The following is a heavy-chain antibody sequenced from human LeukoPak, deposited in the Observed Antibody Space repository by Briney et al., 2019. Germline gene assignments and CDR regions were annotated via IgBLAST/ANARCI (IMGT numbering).Heavy chain of an antibody. CDR3: AREGVHCSGRSCLKAY. Sequence: GGSLRLSCAASGFTFSTYWMSWVRQAPGKGLEWVANIKKDGSEKYYMDSVEGRFTISRDNAENSLYLQMNSLRAEDTAVYYCAREGVHCSGRSCLKAYWGQGTQVTVSS. CDR1: GFTFSTYW. D-gene: IGHD2-15*01. J-gene: IGHJ4*02. CDR2: IKKDGSEK. V-gene: IGHV3-7*03.